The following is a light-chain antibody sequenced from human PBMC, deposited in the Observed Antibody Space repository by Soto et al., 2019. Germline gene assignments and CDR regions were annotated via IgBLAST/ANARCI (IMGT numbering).Light chain of an antibody. Sequence: DIHMTQSPSSLSVSVGDRVTITCRTSQNINAWLAWYQQRPGQAPKLLIYDASTVQSGVPSRFSGSGSGTEFTLTISSLQPEDFAVYYCQQYGSSPETFGQGTKVDIK. J-gene: IGKJ1*01. V-gene: IGKV1-5*01. CDR3: QQYGSSPET. CDR2: DAS. CDR1: QNINAW.